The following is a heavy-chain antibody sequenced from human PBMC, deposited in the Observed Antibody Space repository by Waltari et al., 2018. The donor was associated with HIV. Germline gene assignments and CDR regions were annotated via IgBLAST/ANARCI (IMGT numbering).Heavy chain of an antibody. V-gene: IGHV3-74*01. D-gene: IGHD3-22*01. CDR2: INNDGTKT. J-gene: IGHJ5*02. CDR1: GFTFRSYW. CDR3: VRDYDSSGYYSANWFDP. Sequence: EAQLVESGGGLVQPEGSLRLYCAASGFTFRSYWIHSARQATGRGLEWVSRINNDGTKTNYADSVKGRFTISRDNAKNTLYLQMNSLRAEDTAVYFCVRDYDSSGYYSANWFDPWGQGTVVTVSS.